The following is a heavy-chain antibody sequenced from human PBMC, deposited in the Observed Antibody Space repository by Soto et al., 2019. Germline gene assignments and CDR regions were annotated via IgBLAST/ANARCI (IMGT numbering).Heavy chain of an antibody. Sequence: GGSLRLSCAASGFTFSSYGMHWVRQAPGKGLEWVAVIWYDGSNKYYADSVKGRFTISRDNSKNTLYLQMNSLRAEDTAVYYCARDSALQVAPVHYFDYWGQGTLVTVSS. CDR2: IWYDGSNK. CDR1: GFTFSSYG. J-gene: IGHJ4*02. D-gene: IGHD2-8*02. CDR3: ARDSALQVAPVHYFDY. V-gene: IGHV3-33*01.